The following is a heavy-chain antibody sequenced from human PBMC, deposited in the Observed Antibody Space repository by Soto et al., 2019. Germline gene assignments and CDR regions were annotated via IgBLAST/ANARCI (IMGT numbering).Heavy chain of an antibody. D-gene: IGHD2-2*01. CDR2: IWYDGSNK. Sequence: QVQLVESGGGVIQPGRSLRLSCAASGFTFSSYGMHWVRQAPGKGLEWVAVIWYDGSNKYYADSVKGRFTISRDNSKNTLYLQRNSLRAEDTAVYYCARERVVVPAAIGSAFDIWGQGTMVTVSS. V-gene: IGHV3-33*01. CDR1: GFTFSSYG. J-gene: IGHJ3*02. CDR3: ARERVVVPAAIGSAFDI.